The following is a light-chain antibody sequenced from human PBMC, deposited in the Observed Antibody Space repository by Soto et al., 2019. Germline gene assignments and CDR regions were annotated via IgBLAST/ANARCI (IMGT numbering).Light chain of an antibody. CDR2: SVS. Sequence: DIQMTQSPSSLSASVGDSVTITCRASQSINTFLNWYQFKPGKPPKLLIYSVSRLQSGVPSRFSGSGSVTDFTLTISSLQPADFATYYCQQSYNTLPYTFGQGTRLEIK. V-gene: IGKV1-39*01. CDR1: QSINTF. J-gene: IGKJ2*01. CDR3: QQSYNTLPYT.